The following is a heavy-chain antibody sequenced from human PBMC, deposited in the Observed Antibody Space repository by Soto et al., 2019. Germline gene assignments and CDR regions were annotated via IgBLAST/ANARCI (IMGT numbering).Heavy chain of an antibody. Sequence: ASVKVSCKASGYTFPDHYINWVRQAPGHAPEYMGWIHPNSGETKYVERFQGRVTMTRDTSISTAYLELRRLTSDDTAVYYCAPALSRQSCKWCDPWGQGTRVIVAS. V-gene: IGHV1-2*02. CDR1: GYTFPDHY. J-gene: IGHJ5*02. CDR3: APALSRQSCKWCDP. D-gene: IGHD2-8*01. CDR2: IHPNSGET.